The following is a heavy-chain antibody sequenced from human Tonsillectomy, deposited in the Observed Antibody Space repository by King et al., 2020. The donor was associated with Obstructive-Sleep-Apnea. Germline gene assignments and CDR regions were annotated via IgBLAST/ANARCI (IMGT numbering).Heavy chain of an antibody. J-gene: IGHJ3*02. CDR3: ARRHYFASGQDAFDI. Sequence: DVQLVQSGAEVKRAGESLKISCKGSAYSFASFCIGCVRQMPGKGLEWMGIVYPVDSEIRYSPSFQGQGTISADKSVNTAYLHWNSLRASDTAVYYGARRHYFASGQDAFDIWGQGTMVTVSS. V-gene: IGHV5-51*01. CDR2: VYPVDSEI. D-gene: IGHD3-10*01. CDR1: AYSFASFC.